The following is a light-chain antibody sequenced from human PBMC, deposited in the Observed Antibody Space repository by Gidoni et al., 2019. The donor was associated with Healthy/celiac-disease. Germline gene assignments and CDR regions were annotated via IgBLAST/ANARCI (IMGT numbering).Light chain of an antibody. Sequence: SSELTQDPAVSVALGQTVRITCQGDSLRSYYASWYQQKPGQDPVLVIYGKNNRPSGIPDRFSGSSSGNTASLTITGAQAEDEADYYCTSRDSSGNVVFGGGTKLTVL. CDR2: GKN. CDR1: SLRSYY. V-gene: IGLV3-19*01. J-gene: IGLJ2*01. CDR3: TSRDSSGNVV.